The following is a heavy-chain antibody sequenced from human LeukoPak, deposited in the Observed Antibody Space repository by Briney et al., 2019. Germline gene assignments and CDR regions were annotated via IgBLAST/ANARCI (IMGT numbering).Heavy chain of an antibody. CDR2: ISSSGSGGNT. V-gene: IGHV3-23*01. Sequence: GGSLRLSCAASGVTLSSYAMSWARQAPGKGLEWVSGISSSGSGGNTYYADSVKGRFTISRDSSKNTLFLHMNTLRAEDTAIYYCARASYYYDSSGYYYRYYFDYWGQGTLVTVSS. CDR1: GVTLSSYA. CDR3: ARASYYYDSSGYYYRYYFDY. D-gene: IGHD3-22*01. J-gene: IGHJ4*02.